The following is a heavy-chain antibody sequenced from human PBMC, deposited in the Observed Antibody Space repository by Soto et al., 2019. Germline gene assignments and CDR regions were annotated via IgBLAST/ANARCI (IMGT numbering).Heavy chain of an antibody. J-gene: IGHJ4*02. CDR3: AREQILFYY. CDR2: IYYSGST. V-gene: IGHV4-59*01. CDR1: GVSISSYY. D-gene: IGHD2-15*01. Sequence: SETLSLTCTVSGVSISSYYWSCIRQPPGKGLEWIGYIYYSGSTNYNPSLKSRVTISVDTSKNQFSLKLSSVTAADTAVYYCAREQILFYYWGQGTLVTVSS.